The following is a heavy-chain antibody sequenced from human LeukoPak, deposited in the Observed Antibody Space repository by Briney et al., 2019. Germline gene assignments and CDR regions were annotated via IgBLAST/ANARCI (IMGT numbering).Heavy chain of an antibody. CDR2: INGDGSRT. Sequence: GGSLRLSCAASGLSFSSYWMQWVRHDPGKGLVWVSSINGDGSRTTYADSVKGRFTISRDDAKNTLFLQMNSLRAEDMAVYYCRTYRWGDSFEFWGQGILVTVSS. J-gene: IGHJ4*02. CDR1: GLSFSSYW. V-gene: IGHV3-74*03. CDR3: RTYRWGDSFEF. D-gene: IGHD3-16*01.